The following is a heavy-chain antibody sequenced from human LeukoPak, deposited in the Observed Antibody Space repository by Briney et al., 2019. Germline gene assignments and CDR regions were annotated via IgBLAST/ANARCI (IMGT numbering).Heavy chain of an antibody. D-gene: IGHD2-2*01. CDR3: AKDRRQVPAAPDY. V-gene: IGHV3-30*02. CDR1: GFTFSSYG. CDR2: IRYDGSNK. J-gene: IGHJ4*02. Sequence: GGSLRLSCAASGFTFSSYGMHWVRQAPGKGLEWVAFIRYDGSNKYYADSVKGRFTISRDNSKNTLYLQMNSLRAEDTAVYYCAKDRRQVPAAPDYWGQGTLVTVSS.